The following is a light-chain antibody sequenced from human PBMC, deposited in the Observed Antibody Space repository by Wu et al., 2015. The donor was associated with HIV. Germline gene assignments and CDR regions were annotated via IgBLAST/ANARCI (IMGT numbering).Light chain of an antibody. V-gene: IGKV1-5*03. CDR2: KAS. CDR1: QSISNW. Sequence: DIQMTQSPSTLSASVGDRVSITCRASQSISNWLAWYQQKPGKAPKLLIYKASNLQSGVPSRFSGGGSGTEFTLTISSLQPDDFATYYCQHYNSYPWTFGQGTKVEVK. J-gene: IGKJ1*01. CDR3: QHYNSYPWT.